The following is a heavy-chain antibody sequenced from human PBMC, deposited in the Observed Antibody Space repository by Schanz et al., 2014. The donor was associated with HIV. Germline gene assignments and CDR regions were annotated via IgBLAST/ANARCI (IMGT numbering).Heavy chain of an antibody. CDR3: ASSRPMGLEIDF. D-gene: IGHD1-1*01. CDR2: INPKDGSA. CDR1: GYSFTSHG. Sequence: QVQLVQSGAEMKKPGASVKVSCKASGYSFTSHGISWVRQAPGQGLEWGGVINPKDGSATYAQKFQGRVTMTRDTSTSTVYMELSSLKSEDTAMYYCASSRPMGLEIDFWGQGTLVTVSS. J-gene: IGHJ4*02. V-gene: IGHV1-46*01.